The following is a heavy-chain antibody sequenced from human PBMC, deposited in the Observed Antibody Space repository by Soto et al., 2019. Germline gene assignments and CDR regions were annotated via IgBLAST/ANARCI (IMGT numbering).Heavy chain of an antibody. CDR1: GGTFSSYA. Sequence: ASVKVSCKASGGTFSSYAISWVRQAPGQGLEWMGGIIPIFGTANYAQKFQGRVTITADESTSTAYMELSSLRYEDTAVYYCASEIRYSSGWYLGYYGRDVWGHGTTVTVSS. D-gene: IGHD6-19*01. CDR2: IIPIFGTA. J-gene: IGHJ6*02. CDR3: ASEIRYSSGWYLGYYGRDV. V-gene: IGHV1-69*13.